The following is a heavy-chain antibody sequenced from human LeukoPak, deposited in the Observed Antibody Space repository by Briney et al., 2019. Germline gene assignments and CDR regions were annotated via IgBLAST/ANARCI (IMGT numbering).Heavy chain of an antibody. J-gene: IGHJ3*02. V-gene: IGHV3-11*01. CDR1: GFTFSDYY. D-gene: IGHD3-3*01. Sequence: GGSLRLSCAASGFTFSDYYMSWIRQAPGKGLEWVSYISSSGSTIYYADSVKGRFTISRDNAKNSLYLQMNSLRAEDTAVYYCARDKMYYDFWSGCYRRGAAFDIWGQGTMVTVSS. CDR3: ARDKMYYDFWSGCYRRGAAFDI. CDR2: ISSSGSTI.